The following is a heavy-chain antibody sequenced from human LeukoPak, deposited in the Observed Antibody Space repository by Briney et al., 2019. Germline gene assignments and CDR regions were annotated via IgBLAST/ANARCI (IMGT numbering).Heavy chain of an antibody. J-gene: IGHJ4*02. D-gene: IGHD3-22*01. V-gene: IGHV4-34*01. CDR1: GGSFSGNY. CDR2: ISHSGSA. CDR3: ARVARYDSVGYSYAPRFDY. Sequence: PSETLSLTCAVYGGSFSGNYWSWIRQPPGKGLEWIGEISHSGSANYSPSLKSRVTISVDTPKNQFSLKLSSVTAADAAVYYCARVARYDSVGYSYAPRFDYWGLGTLVTVSS.